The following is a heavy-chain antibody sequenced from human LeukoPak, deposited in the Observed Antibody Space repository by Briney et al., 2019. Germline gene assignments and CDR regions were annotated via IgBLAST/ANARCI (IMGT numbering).Heavy chain of an antibody. CDR1: GFTFSSYW. CDR2: IKQDGSEK. V-gene: IGHV3-7*01. Sequence: GGSLRLSCAASGFTFSSYWMSWVRQAPGKGLEWVANIKQDGSEKYYVDSVKGRFTISRDNAKNSLYLQMNSLRAEDTAVYYCARDSKPQNYDFRSGYYTNWFDPWGQGTLVTVSS. J-gene: IGHJ5*02. CDR3: ARDSKPQNYDFRSGYYTNWFDP. D-gene: IGHD3-3*01.